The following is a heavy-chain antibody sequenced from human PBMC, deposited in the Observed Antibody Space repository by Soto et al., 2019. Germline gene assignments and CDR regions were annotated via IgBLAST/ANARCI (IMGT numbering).Heavy chain of an antibody. CDR2: IYFTGST. CDR3: ARDWGSSGWPS. D-gene: IGHD6-19*01. J-gene: IGHJ4*02. CDR1: GHSLSSGGYY. V-gene: IGHV4-31*03. Sequence: PSETLSLTCTVSGHSLSSGGYYWSWIRQHPGKGLEWVGYIYFTGSTLYNPSLKSRLAMSLDTSKNQFSLRLTSVTAADTAVYFCARDWGSSGWPSWGQGTLVTVSS.